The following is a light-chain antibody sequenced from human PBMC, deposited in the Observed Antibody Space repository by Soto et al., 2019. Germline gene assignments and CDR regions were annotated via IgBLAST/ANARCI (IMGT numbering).Light chain of an antibody. J-gene: IGKJ1*01. Sequence: DIQMTQSPSTLSASVGDRVTITCRASQSISTWLAWYQQKPGKAPKLLIYKASSLEIGVPSRFSGSGSGTEFTLTISSLQPDDFATYYCQQYSSLRTFGQGTKVEIK. CDR1: QSISTW. CDR2: KAS. CDR3: QQYSSLRT. V-gene: IGKV1-5*03.